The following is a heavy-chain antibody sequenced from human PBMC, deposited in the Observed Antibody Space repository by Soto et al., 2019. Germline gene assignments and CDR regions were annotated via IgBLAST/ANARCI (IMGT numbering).Heavy chain of an antibody. CDR2: ISSSSYI. V-gene: IGHV3-21*01. Sequence: GSLRLSCAASGFTFSSYSMNWVRQAPGKGLEWVSSISSSSYIYYADSVKGRFTISRDNAKNSLYLQMNSLRAEDTAVYYCARKGRLLLAHAFDIWGQGTMVTVSS. CDR3: ARKGRLLLAHAFDI. D-gene: IGHD2-15*01. J-gene: IGHJ3*02. CDR1: GFTFSSYS.